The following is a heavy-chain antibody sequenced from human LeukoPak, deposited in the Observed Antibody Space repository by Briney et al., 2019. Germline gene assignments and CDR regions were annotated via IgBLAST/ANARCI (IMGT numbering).Heavy chain of an antibody. CDR3: ASFPTRFERDGYNKKYFDY. Sequence: PSETLSLTCAVYGGSFSGYYWSWIRQPPGKGLEWIGEINHSGSTNYNPSLKSRVTISVDTSKNQFSLKLSSVTAADTAVYYCASFPTRFERDGYNKKYFDYWGQGTLVTVSS. CDR1: GGSFSGYY. D-gene: IGHD5-24*01. J-gene: IGHJ4*02. CDR2: INHSGST. V-gene: IGHV4-34*01.